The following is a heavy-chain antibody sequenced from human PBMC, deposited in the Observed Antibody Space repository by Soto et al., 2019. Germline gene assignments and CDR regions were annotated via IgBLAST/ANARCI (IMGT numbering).Heavy chain of an antibody. CDR3: TKGGYDLIYYFGMDV. CDR2: ISSDGDTI. D-gene: IGHD5-12*01. J-gene: IGHJ6*02. V-gene: IGHV3-9*01. CDR1: GFTFHEYA. Sequence: EVQLIESVGGWVQPGTSLRVSCAASGFTFHEYAMHWVRQAPGKGLEWVSGISSDGDTIAYADSVQGRFTVFRDNAKNCLYLQMNRLRAEDTALYYCTKGGYDLIYYFGMDVWGQGTTVTVSS.